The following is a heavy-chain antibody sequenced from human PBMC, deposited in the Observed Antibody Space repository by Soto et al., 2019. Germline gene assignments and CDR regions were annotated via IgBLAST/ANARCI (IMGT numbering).Heavy chain of an antibody. CDR3: ARGAVGASTVADIMNPSKHHYTMDV. CDR1: GYTFSNYD. D-gene: IGHD1-1*01. CDR2: INHNKGDT. Sequence: VASVKVSCKASGYTFSNYDINWVRQAPGQGLEWMGWINHNKGDTASAQKFQGRVTMGWNTSINTAYLELTGLTSEDTAVYHCARGAVGASTVADIMNPSKHHYTMDVWGQGTTVTVSS. V-gene: IGHV1-8*01. J-gene: IGHJ6*02.